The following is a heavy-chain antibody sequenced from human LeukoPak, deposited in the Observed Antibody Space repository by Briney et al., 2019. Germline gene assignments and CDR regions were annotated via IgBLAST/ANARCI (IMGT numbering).Heavy chain of an antibody. CDR1: GFTFSAYW. V-gene: IGHV3-7*01. J-gene: IGHJ4*02. D-gene: IGHD3-3*01. CDR3: ARWRGAQSEFEY. CDR2: IKGDGSQK. Sequence: GRCLRLSCTASGFTFSAYWMTWVRQAPGKGLEFVANIKGDGSQKEYVDSVKGRFTISRDNAKNSLYLQMISLRAEDTAVYYCARWRGAQSEFEYWGQGTLVTDSS.